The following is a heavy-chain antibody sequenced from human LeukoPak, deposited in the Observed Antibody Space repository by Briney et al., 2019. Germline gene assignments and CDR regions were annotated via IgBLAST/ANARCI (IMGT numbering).Heavy chain of an antibody. Sequence: GGSLRLSCAASGFTFSSYSMNWVRQAPGKGLEWVSLISGDGGSTFYADSVKGRFTISRDNSKNSLYLQMNSLRSDDTALYYCARESESSGWYDYWGQGTLVTVSS. D-gene: IGHD6-19*01. CDR3: ARESESSGWYDY. CDR2: ISGDGGST. CDR1: GFTFSSYS. V-gene: IGHV3-43*02. J-gene: IGHJ4*02.